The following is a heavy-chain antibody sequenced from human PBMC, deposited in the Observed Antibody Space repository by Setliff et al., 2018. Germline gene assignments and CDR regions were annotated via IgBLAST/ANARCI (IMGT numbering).Heavy chain of an antibody. J-gene: IGHJ4*02. CDR1: GYTFTNYG. V-gene: IGHV1-18*01. D-gene: IGHD3-10*01. CDR2: ISAYNGNT. CDR3: ARDVPAYYGSGTHDY. Sequence: ASVKVSCKASGYTFTNYGISWVRQAPGQGLEWMGWISAYNGNTNYAQKLQGRVTMTTDTSTSTAYMELRSLRSDDTAVYYCARDVPAYYGSGTHDYWGQGTLVTVSS.